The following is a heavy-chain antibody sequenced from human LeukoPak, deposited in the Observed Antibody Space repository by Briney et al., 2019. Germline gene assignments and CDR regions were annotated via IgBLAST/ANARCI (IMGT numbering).Heavy chain of an antibody. CDR3: ASEGLSAFDI. CDR2: IIPILGIA. CDR1: GGTFSSYT. Sequence: GASVKVSCKASGGTFSSYTISWVRQAPGQGLEWTGRIIPILGIANYAQKFQGRVAITADKSTSTAYMELSSLRSEDTAVYYCASEGLSAFDIWGQGTMVTVSS. V-gene: IGHV1-69*02. J-gene: IGHJ3*02. D-gene: IGHD3-3*01.